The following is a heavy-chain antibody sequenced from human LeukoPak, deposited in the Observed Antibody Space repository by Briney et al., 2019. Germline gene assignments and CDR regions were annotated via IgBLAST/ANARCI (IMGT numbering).Heavy chain of an antibody. CDR1: GFTFSSYA. CDR3: AKDFTMIRGSELDY. V-gene: IGHV3-23*01. D-gene: IGHD3-10*01. CDR2: ISGSGGST. Sequence: GGSLRLSCAASGFTFSSYAMSWVRQAPGKGLEWVSTISGSGGSTYYADSVKGRFTISRDNSKNTLYLQMNSLRAEDTAVYYCAKDFTMIRGSELDYWGQGTLVTVSS. J-gene: IGHJ4*02.